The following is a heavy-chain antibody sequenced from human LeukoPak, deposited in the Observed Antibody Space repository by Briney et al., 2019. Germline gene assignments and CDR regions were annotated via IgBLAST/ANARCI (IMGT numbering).Heavy chain of an antibody. Sequence: SETLSLTCTVSGDSISSGDYYWSWIRQPPGKGLEWIGEINHSGSTNYNPSLKSRVTISVDTSKNQFSLKLSSVTAADTAVYYCARGGRYDFWSGYYKYYYMDVWGKGTTVTVSS. CDR1: GDSISSGDYY. CDR2: INHSGST. CDR3: ARGGRYDFWSGYYKYYYMDV. D-gene: IGHD3-3*01. J-gene: IGHJ6*03. V-gene: IGHV4-39*07.